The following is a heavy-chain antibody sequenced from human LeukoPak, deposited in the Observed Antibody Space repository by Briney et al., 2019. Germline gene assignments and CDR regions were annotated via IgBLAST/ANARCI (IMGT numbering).Heavy chain of an antibody. CDR3: ARTDSSSWFDAFDI. Sequence: GASVKVSCKASGYTFTSYDINWVRQAPGQGLEWMGWMNPNSGNTGYAQKFQGRVTMTRNTSISTAYMELSSLRSEDTAVYYCARTDSSSWFDAFDIWGQGTMVTVSS. CDR2: MNPNSGNT. CDR1: GYTFTSYD. J-gene: IGHJ3*02. V-gene: IGHV1-8*01. D-gene: IGHD6-13*01.